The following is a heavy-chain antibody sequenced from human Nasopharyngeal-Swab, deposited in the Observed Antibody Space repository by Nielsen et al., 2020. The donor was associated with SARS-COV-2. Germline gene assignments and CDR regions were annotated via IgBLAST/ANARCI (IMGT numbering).Heavy chain of an antibody. Sequence: SLKISCEASGFTLSTYAMHWVRQAPGKGLEWVAVISYDGSIKKSADSVEGRFTISRDNSKNTLYLQMNSLRVDDTAVYYCARGGSSGESSFDYWGQGTLVTV. CDR3: ARGGSSGESSFDY. J-gene: IGHJ4*02. D-gene: IGHD5-12*01. CDR2: ISYDGSIK. CDR1: GFTLSTYA. V-gene: IGHV3-30-3*01.